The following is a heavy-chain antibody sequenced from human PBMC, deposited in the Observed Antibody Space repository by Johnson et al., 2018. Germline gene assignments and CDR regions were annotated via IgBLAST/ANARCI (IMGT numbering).Heavy chain of an antibody. Sequence: ASGFTFSSYAMSWVRQAPGKGLEWVSAISGSGGSTYYADSVKGRFTISRDNSKNTLYLQMNSLRAEDTAVYYCAKDYYDSSGYLAAAFDIWGQGTMVTVSS. CDR1: GFTFSSYA. CDR2: ISGSGGST. D-gene: IGHD3-22*01. J-gene: IGHJ3*02. CDR3: AKDYYDSSGYLAAAFDI. V-gene: IGHV3-23*01.